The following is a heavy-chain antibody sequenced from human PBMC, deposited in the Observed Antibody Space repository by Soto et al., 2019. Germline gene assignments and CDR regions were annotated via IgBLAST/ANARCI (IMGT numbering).Heavy chain of an antibody. D-gene: IGHD4-17*01. CDR3: ARATHDYGDLYAFDI. Sequence: QVQLQESGPGLVKPSQTLSLTCTVSGGSISSGGDYWSWIRQHPGKGLEWIGYIYYSGRTYYNPSLKTRVTISVDTSKNQFSRKLSSVTAADTAVYYCARATHDYGDLYAFDIWGQGTMVTVSS. V-gene: IGHV4-31*03. CDR2: IYYSGRT. J-gene: IGHJ3*02. CDR1: GGSISSGGDY.